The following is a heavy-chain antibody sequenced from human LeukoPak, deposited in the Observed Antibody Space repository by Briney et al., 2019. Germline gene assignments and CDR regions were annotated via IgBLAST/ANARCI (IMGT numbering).Heavy chain of an antibody. D-gene: IGHD2-15*01. Sequence: PSETLSLTCAVYGGSFSGYYWSWIRQPPGKGLEWIGEINHSGSTNYNPSLKSRVTISVDTSKNQFSLKLSSVTAADTAVYYCARWWLVPARRLGLDYWGQGTLVTVFS. CDR2: INHSGST. J-gene: IGHJ4*02. CDR1: GGSFSGYY. CDR3: ARWWLVPARRLGLDY. V-gene: IGHV4-34*01.